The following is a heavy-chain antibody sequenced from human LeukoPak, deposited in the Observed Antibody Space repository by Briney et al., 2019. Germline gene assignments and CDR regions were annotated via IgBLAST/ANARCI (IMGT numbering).Heavy chain of an antibody. CDR3: ARESKSYDGSGYFHDS. CDR1: GGSISSYY. Sequence: SETLSLTCSVSGGSISSYYWSWIRQPAGKGLEWIGRIYASGGTDYNPSLKSRVTMSVDTSKNQFSLKLWSVTAADTAVYYCARESKSYDGSGYFHDSCGQGTLVIVSS. CDR2: IYASGGT. J-gene: IGHJ4*02. V-gene: IGHV4-4*07. D-gene: IGHD3-22*01.